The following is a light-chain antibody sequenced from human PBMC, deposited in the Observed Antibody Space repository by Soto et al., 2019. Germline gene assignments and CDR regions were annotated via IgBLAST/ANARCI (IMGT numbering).Light chain of an antibody. CDR3: QVWDSSSDQYV. CDR2: DDR. CDR1: NIASKS. Sequence: SYELTQPPSVSVAPGQTARITCGGNNIASKSVHWYQQKPGQAPVLVVYDDRDRPSGIPERFSGSNSGNTATLTISRVDAGDEADFYCQVWDSSSDQYVFGPGTKPPS. V-gene: IGLV3-21*02. J-gene: IGLJ1*01.